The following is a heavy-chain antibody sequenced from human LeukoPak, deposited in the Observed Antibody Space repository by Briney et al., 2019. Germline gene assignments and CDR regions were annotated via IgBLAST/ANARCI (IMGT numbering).Heavy chain of an antibody. CDR3: ARDLAWILFDY. Sequence: GGSLRLSCAASGFTFSTYWMHWVRQAPGKGLVWVSRIRPEGTTTAYADSVKGRFTISRANAKNTLFLQLNSLSAEHTAVYYCARDLAWILFDYWGQGTLVTVSS. D-gene: IGHD2-2*03. J-gene: IGHJ4*02. V-gene: IGHV3-74*03. CDR1: GFTFSTYW. CDR2: IRPEGTTT.